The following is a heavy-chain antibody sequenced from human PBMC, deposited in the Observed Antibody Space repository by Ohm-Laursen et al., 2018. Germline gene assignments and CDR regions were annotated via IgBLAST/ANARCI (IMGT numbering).Heavy chain of an antibody. CDR3: AKEAPHYYDSSGYYYSTPFDY. D-gene: IGHD3-22*01. CDR2: ISYDGRNK. Sequence: SLRLSCSASGFTFSSFGIYWVRQAPGRGLEWVAVISYDGRNKYYEDSVRGRFTISRDNSKNTLYLQMNSLRAEDTAVYYCAKEAPHYYDSSGYYYSTPFDYWGQGTLVTVSS. CDR1: GFTFSSFG. J-gene: IGHJ4*02. V-gene: IGHV3-30*18.